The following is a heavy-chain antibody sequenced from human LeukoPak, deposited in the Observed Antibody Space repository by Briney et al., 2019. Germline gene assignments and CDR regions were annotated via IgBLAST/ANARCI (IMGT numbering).Heavy chain of an antibody. J-gene: IGHJ5*02. V-gene: IGHV3-20*04. Sequence: PGGSLRLSCAAFGFTFDDYGMSWVRQVPGKGLEWVSGINWNGGTTDYADSVKGRFTISRDNAKNALYLQMNSLRAEDTAFYYCARRYTSSWYNWFDPWGQGTLVIVSS. CDR1: GFTFDDYG. CDR2: INWNGGTT. D-gene: IGHD6-13*01. CDR3: ARRYTSSWYNWFDP.